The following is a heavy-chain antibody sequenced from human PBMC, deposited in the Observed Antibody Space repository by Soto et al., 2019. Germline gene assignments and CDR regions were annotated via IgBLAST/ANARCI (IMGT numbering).Heavy chain of an antibody. CDR1: GYTFTSYS. Sequence: ASVKVSCKASGYTFTSYSLSWVRQAPGQGLEWMGWINTNTGNPTYAQGFTGRFVFSLDTSVSTAYLQICSLKAEDTAMYYCASPLYRSPDAGYYYSFHGMDVWGQGTTDTVSS. D-gene: IGHD6-13*01. CDR3: ASPLYRSPDAGYYYSFHGMDV. V-gene: IGHV7-4-1*01. J-gene: IGHJ6*02. CDR2: INTNTGNP.